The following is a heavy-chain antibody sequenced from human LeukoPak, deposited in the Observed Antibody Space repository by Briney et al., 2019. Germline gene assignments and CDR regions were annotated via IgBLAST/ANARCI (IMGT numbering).Heavy chain of an antibody. D-gene: IGHD6-6*01. V-gene: IGHV4-30-2*01. J-gene: IGHJ5*02. Sequence: SSQTLSLTCTVSGGSISSGGYYWSWIRQPPGKGLEWIGYIYHSGSTYYNPSLKSRVTISVDRSKNQFSLKLSSVTAADTVVYYCARGSSIAARQGVVGYNWFDPWGQGTLVTVSS. CDR3: ARGSSIAARQGVVGYNWFDP. CDR1: GGSISSGGYY. CDR2: IYHSGST.